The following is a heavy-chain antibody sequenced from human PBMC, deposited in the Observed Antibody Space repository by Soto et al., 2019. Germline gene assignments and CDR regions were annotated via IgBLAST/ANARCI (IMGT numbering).Heavy chain of an antibody. D-gene: IGHD2-8*01. Sequence: EVQLVESGGGLVQPGGSLKLSCAASGFTFSGSAMHWVRQASGKGLEWVGRIRSKANSFATAYAASVEGRLTISRDDSKNTAYLQMNSLKTEDTAVYYCTSPSYCTNGICYYWGQGTLVTVSS. CDR2: IRSKANSFAT. CDR1: GFTFSGSA. J-gene: IGHJ4*02. CDR3: TSPSYCTNGICYY. V-gene: IGHV3-73*01.